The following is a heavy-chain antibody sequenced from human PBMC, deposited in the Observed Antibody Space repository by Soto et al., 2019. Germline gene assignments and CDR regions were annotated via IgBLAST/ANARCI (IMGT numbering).Heavy chain of an antibody. CDR1: GFTFSSYA. V-gene: IGHV3-23*01. CDR3: AKVGRVAATFYFDY. Sequence: EVQLLESGGGLVQPGGSLRLSCAASGFTFSSYAMSWFRKAPGRGLEWVSAISDSGGSTYYADSVKGRFTISRDNSKNTLYLQMNSLRAEDTTVYYCAKVGRVAATFYFDYWGQGTLVTVSS. CDR2: ISDSGGST. D-gene: IGHD2-15*01. J-gene: IGHJ4*02.